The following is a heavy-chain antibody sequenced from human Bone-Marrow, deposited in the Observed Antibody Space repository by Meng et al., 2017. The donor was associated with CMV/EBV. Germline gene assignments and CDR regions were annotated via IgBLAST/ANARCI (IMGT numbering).Heavy chain of an antibody. CDR1: GYTFTNYA. Sequence: VQVVQSGSELNTPGASVKVSCKSSGYTFTNYAMKWVRQAPGQGLEWMGWINTITGDPTYAQGFTGRFVFSWDTSVSTAYLQISSLKTDDTAVYYCARGSLEADEDPGWGQGTLVTVFS. J-gene: IGHJ4*02. D-gene: IGHD5-24*01. CDR2: INTITGDP. CDR3: ARGSLEADEDPG. V-gene: IGHV7-4-1*02.